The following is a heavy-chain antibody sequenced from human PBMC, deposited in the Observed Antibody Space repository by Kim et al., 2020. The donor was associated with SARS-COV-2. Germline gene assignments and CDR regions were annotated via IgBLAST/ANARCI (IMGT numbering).Heavy chain of an antibody. J-gene: IGHJ4*02. V-gene: IGHV1-69*01. D-gene: IGHD6-6*01. Sequence: NYARKFQGRVTITEDESTSTAYMELSSLRSEDTAVYYCARIKYSSSSEDYWGQGTLVTVSS. CDR3: ARIKYSSSSEDY.